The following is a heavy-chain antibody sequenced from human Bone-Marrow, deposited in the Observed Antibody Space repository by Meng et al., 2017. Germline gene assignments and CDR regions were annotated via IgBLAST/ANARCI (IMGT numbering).Heavy chain of an antibody. Sequence: EGQLVESGGGLVQAGGSLRLACAASGFTFRSYAMNWVRQAPGEGLEWVSTISSSGDSSYYADSVEDRFTISRDNFKNTLYLRMNSLRAEDTAVYYCTLDTAMINWGQGTLVTVSS. CDR2: ISSSGDSS. J-gene: IGHJ4*02. V-gene: IGHV3-23*04. D-gene: IGHD5-18*01. CDR3: TLDTAMIN. CDR1: GFTFRSYA.